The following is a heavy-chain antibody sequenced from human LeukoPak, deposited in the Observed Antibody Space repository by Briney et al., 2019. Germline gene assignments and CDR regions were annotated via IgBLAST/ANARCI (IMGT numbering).Heavy chain of an antibody. D-gene: IGHD4-23*01. CDR1: GYTFTSYG. CDR2: ISAYNGNT. J-gene: IGHJ5*02. V-gene: IGHV1-18*01. Sequence: ASVKVSCKASGYTFTSYGISWVRQAPGQGLEWMGWISAYNGNTNYAQKLQGRVTMTTDTSTSTAYMELRSLRSDDTAVYYCARGVGNYGGNSGDWFDPGAREPWSPSPQ. CDR3: ARGVGNYGGNSGDWFDP.